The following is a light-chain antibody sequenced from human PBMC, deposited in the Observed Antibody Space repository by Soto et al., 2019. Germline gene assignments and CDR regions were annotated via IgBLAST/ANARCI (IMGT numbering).Light chain of an antibody. Sequence: NVLTQSPGTLSLSPGERATLSCRASQSVSNNYLAWYQHKPGQAPRVLIYGASSRATGIPDRFSGSGSGTDFTLTISRLEPEDFAVYYCHQYGSSPTFGQGTKVDIK. V-gene: IGKV3-20*01. CDR3: HQYGSSPT. J-gene: IGKJ1*01. CDR2: GAS. CDR1: QSVSNNY.